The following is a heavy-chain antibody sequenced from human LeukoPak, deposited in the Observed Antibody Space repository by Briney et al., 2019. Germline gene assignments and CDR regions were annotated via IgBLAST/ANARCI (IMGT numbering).Heavy chain of an antibody. CDR3: ARHAYYSSSFKPYYYGMDV. CDR2: IYHSGST. Sequence: PSETLSLTCTVSGGSISSGDYYWGWIRQPPGKGLEWIASIYHSGSTHYNPSLKSRVTISVDTSTNQFSLKLTSVTAADTAVFYCARHAYYSSSFKPYYYGMDVWGQGTTVTVSS. CDR1: GGSISSGDYY. J-gene: IGHJ6*02. D-gene: IGHD6-13*01. V-gene: IGHV4-39*01.